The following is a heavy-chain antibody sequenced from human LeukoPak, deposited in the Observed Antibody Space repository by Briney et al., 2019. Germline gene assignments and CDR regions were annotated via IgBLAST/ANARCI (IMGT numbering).Heavy chain of an antibody. V-gene: IGHV4-4*07. Sequence: PSETLSLTRTVSGGSPSSYYWSWIRQPARKGLEWIGRIYTSGSTNYNPSLKSRVTISVDKSKNQFSLTLSSVTAADTALYYCATDHGSGLMDVWGKGTTVTVSS. CDR1: GGSPSSYY. J-gene: IGHJ6*04. CDR2: IYTSGST. D-gene: IGHD3-10*01. CDR3: ATDHGSGLMDV.